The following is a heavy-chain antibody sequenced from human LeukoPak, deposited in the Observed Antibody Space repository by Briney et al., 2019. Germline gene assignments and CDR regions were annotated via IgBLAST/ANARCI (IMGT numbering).Heavy chain of an antibody. J-gene: IGHJ4*02. Sequence: GGSLRLSCEASGFTFTNAWMSWVRQAPGKGLEWVGRIRRKTDGGTADYAAPVMGRFTISRDDSNNTLYLQMNSLKTEDTAVYYCVSGFCSSASCYAWGRGTLVIVSS. CDR1: GFTFTNAW. V-gene: IGHV3-15*01. CDR3: VSGFCSSASCYA. CDR2: IRRKTDGGTA. D-gene: IGHD2-2*01.